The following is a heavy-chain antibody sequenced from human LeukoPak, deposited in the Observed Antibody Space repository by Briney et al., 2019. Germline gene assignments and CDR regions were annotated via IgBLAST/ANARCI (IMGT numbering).Heavy chain of an antibody. Sequence: PSETLSLTCNVSGGSISSYYWSWIRQPPGKGLEWIGYMYYSGNTNYNPSLKSRVTTSVDSSKNQFSLKLSSVPAADTAVYYCARHTLVGARNAFDIWGQGTMVTVSS. J-gene: IGHJ3*02. CDR3: ARHTLVGARNAFDI. CDR2: MYYSGNT. CDR1: GGSISSYY. V-gene: IGHV4-59*08. D-gene: IGHD1-26*01.